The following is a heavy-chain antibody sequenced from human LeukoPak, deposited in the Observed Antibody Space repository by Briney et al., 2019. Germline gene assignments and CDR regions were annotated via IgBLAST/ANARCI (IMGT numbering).Heavy chain of an antibody. CDR2: ISSRSSTI. CDR1: GFTFSSYS. V-gene: IGHV3-48*04. CDR3: AREPPYCSSTSCSISD. J-gene: IGHJ4*02. Sequence: GGSLRLSCAASGFTFSSYSMNWVRQAPGKGLEWVSYISSRSSTIYYADSVKGRFTISRDNATNSLYLQMNSLRAEDTAVYYCAREPPYCSSTSCSISDWGQGTLVTVSS. D-gene: IGHD2-2*01.